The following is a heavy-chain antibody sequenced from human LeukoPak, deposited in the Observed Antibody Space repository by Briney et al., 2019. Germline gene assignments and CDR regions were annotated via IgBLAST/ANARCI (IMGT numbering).Heavy chain of an antibody. CDR2: IYSGGST. CDR1: GFTVSSNY. J-gene: IGHJ4*02. Sequence: GGSLRLSCAASGFTVSSNYMSWVRQAPGKGLEWVSVIYSGGSTKYADSVKGRFTISRDNSKNTLYLQMNSLRVEDTAVYYCAREEVDSYGSFGYWGQGTLVTVSS. V-gene: IGHV3-53*01. D-gene: IGHD5-18*01. CDR3: AREEVDSYGSFGY.